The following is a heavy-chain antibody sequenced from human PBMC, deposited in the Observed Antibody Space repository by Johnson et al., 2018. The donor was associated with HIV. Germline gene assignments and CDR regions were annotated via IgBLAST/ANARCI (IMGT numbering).Heavy chain of an antibody. J-gene: IGHJ3*02. CDR2: ISSSGSTI. Sequence: QVQLVESGGGLVKPGGSLRLSCAASGFTFSDYYMSWIRQAPGKGLEWVSYISSSGSTIYYADSVKGRFTISRDNAKNTLSLQMNSLTEDDTAIYYCAKGDYYDSRGAFDIWGPGTMVTVSS. CDR3: AKGDYYDSRGAFDI. CDR1: GFTFSDYY. V-gene: IGHV3-11*04. D-gene: IGHD3-22*01.